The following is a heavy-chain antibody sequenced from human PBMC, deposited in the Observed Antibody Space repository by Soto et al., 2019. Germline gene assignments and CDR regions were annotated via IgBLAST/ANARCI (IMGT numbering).Heavy chain of an antibody. V-gene: IGHV1-8*01. CDR3: ARGSQWFAVTTD. CDR1: GYTFTSYD. D-gene: IGHD4-17*01. J-gene: IGHJ4*02. CDR2: MNPNSGDT. Sequence: QVQLVQSGAEVKKPGTSVKVSCKASGYTFTSYDINWVRQATGQGLEWMGWMNPNSGDTGYAQKFQGRVTMTRNTSISTAYMELSSLRSEDTAVYYCARGSQWFAVTTDWGQGTLVTVSS.